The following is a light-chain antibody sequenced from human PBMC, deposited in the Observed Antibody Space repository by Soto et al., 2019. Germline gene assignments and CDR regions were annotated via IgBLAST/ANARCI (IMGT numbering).Light chain of an antibody. CDR2: DAS. CDR1: QSVSSY. Sequence: DIVLTQSPATLSLSPGERVTLSCRASQSVSSYLAWYQQKLGQPPRLLIYDASNRATGIPARFSGSGSGTDFTLTVSSLEPEDFAVYYCQQRSSWPLTFGQGTKVEIK. CDR3: QQRSSWPLT. J-gene: IGKJ1*01. V-gene: IGKV3-11*01.